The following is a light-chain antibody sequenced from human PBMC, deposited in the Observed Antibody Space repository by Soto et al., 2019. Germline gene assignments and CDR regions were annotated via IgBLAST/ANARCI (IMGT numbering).Light chain of an antibody. Sequence: EIVLTQSPRTLSLSPGERATLSCRASQSVSSSLAWYQQKPGQAPRLLIYGASTRATGTPARFSGSGSGTEFTLTISSLQSEDFAVYYCQQYKSWPPITFGQGTRLEIK. V-gene: IGKV3-15*01. CDR1: QSVSSS. J-gene: IGKJ5*01. CDR2: GAS. CDR3: QQYKSWPPIT.